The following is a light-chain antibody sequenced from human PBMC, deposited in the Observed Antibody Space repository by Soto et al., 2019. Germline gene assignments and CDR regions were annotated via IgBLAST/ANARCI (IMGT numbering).Light chain of an antibody. Sequence: ETVMTQSPGTLSVSPGESATLSCGTSQSVSSNLAWYQQKPGQAPRLLIYGASTRATGIPARFSGSGSGTEFTLTFSYLRPEDSAVYFCQQYHDWVTFGGGTRVEI. V-gene: IGKV3D-15*01. CDR1: QSVSSN. J-gene: IGKJ4*01. CDR2: GAS. CDR3: QQYHDWVT.